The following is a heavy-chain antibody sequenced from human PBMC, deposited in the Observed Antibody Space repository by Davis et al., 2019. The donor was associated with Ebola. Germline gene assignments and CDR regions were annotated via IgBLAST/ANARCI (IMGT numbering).Heavy chain of an antibody. CDR3: AKSSVAGTSGMDV. CDR2: MSASGGVT. CDR1: GFTFSSFG. D-gene: IGHD6-19*01. J-gene: IGHJ6*02. Sequence: PGGSLRLSCAASGFTFSSFGMSWVRQAPGKGLEWISAMSASGGVTHYADSVKGRFAISRDNSKNTLCLQMNSLRAEDTAVYYCAKSSVAGTSGMDVWGQGTTVTVSS. V-gene: IGHV3-23*01.